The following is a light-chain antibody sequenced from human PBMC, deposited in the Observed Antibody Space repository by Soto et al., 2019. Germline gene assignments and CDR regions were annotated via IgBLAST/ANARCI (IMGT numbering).Light chain of an antibody. CDR3: QAYDYSLTASV. CDR1: SSDVGGYNY. J-gene: IGLJ3*02. Sequence: QSALTQPRSASGSPGQSITISCTGTSSDVGGYNYVSWYQQHPAKAPKLIIFDVSKRPSGVPNRFSGSKSGNTASLTISGLRAEDEADYYCQAYDYSLTASVFGGGTKVTVL. CDR2: DVS. V-gene: IGLV2-11*01.